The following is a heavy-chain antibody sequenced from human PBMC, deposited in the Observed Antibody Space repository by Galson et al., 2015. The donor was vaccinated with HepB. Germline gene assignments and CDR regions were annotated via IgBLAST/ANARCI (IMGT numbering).Heavy chain of an antibody. CDR3: ARGPLSSTSFGWFDS. CDR2: ISGYNGDT. Sequence: SVKVSCKASGYAFTTYGICWVRQVPGQGLEWMGWISGYNGDTKYTQSLQGRVTMTTDTSTNTAYMELRSLRSDDTAVYYCARGPLSSTSFGWFDSWGQGTLVTVSS. J-gene: IGHJ5*01. V-gene: IGHV1-18*04. CDR1: GYAFTTYG. D-gene: IGHD2-2*01.